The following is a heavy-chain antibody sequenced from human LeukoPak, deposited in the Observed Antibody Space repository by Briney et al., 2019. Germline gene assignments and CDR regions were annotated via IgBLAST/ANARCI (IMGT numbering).Heavy chain of an antibody. CDR1: GFTFSSHW. V-gene: IGHV3-7*01. D-gene: IGHD3-22*01. J-gene: IGHJ4*02. CDR2: INEDGSKT. Sequence: GGSLRLSCAVSGFTFSSHWMSWVRQAPGKGLEWVANINEDGSKTYYVESVKGRLTISRDNAEQSLYLQMNSLRAEDTAVYYCAKSPQSHYYDSSGYYWGQGTLVTVSS. CDR3: AKSPQSHYYDSSGYY.